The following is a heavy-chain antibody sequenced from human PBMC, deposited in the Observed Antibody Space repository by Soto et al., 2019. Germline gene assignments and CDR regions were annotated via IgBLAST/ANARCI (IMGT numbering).Heavy chain of an antibody. Sequence: QVQLVQSGAEVKKPGASVKVSCKASGYTFISYGFSWVRQAPGQGLEWMGWISAYNGNTNYAQNLQGRVTMTTDTSMSTAYMELRSLRSDDTAMYYCARDQSMTMVRGGLYNWFDPWGQGTLVTVSS. J-gene: IGHJ5*02. V-gene: IGHV1-18*01. CDR3: ARDQSMTMVRGGLYNWFDP. CDR1: GYTFISYG. D-gene: IGHD3-10*01. CDR2: ISAYNGNT.